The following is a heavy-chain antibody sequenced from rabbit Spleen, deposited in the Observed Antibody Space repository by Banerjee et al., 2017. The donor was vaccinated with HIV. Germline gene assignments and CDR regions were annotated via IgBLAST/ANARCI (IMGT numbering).Heavy chain of an antibody. CDR2: IAGSSSGFA. V-gene: IGHV1S40*01. J-gene: IGHJ4*01. CDR3: ARDLVAVIGWNFNL. CDR1: GFSFSSSDY. Sequence: QSLEESGGGLVKPGASLTLTCTASGFSFSSSDYMCWVRQAPGKGLEWISCIAGSSSGFAYSATWATGRFTCSKTSSTTVTLQMTSLTAADTATYFCARDLVAVIGWNFNLWGQGTLVTVS. D-gene: IGHD1-1*01.